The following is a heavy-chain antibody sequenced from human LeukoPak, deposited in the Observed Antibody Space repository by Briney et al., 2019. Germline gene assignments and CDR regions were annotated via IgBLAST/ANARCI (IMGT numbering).Heavy chain of an antibody. D-gene: IGHD4-11*01. Sequence: GGSLRLSCAASGFTFSSYAMSWVRQAPGKGLEWVSAISGSGGSTYYADSVKGWFTISRDNAKNSLYLQMSSLRAEDTAIYYCARGGRNYSSFPTKFDYWGQGTLVTVSS. CDR3: ARGGRNYSSFPTKFDY. CDR2: ISGSGGST. J-gene: IGHJ4*02. CDR1: GFTFSSYA. V-gene: IGHV3-23*01.